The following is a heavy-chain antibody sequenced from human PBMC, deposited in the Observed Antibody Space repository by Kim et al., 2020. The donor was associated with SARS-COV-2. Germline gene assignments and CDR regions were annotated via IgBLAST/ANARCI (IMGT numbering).Heavy chain of an antibody. Sequence: GLHKYYVDSVKGQFTVSRDNAKNSLFLQMNSLRAEETAVYYCARGSNGATDVWGQGTTVTVSS. V-gene: IGHV3-7*04. D-gene: IGHD6-19*01. CDR2: GLHK. CDR3: ARGSNGATDV. J-gene: IGHJ6*02.